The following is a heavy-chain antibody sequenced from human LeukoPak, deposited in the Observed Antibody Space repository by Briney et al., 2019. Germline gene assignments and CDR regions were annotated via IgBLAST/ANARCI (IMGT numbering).Heavy chain of an antibody. V-gene: IGHV1-69*13. CDR3: ARASFTIFGVVIDIHWFDP. J-gene: IGHJ5*02. D-gene: IGHD3-3*01. CDR2: IIPIFGTA. Sequence: SVRVSYKASGGTFSSYAISWVRQAPGQGLEWMGGIIPIFGTANYAQKFQGRVTITADESTSTAYMELSSLRSEDTAVYYCARASFTIFGVVIDIHWFDPWGQGTLVTVSS. CDR1: GGTFSSYA.